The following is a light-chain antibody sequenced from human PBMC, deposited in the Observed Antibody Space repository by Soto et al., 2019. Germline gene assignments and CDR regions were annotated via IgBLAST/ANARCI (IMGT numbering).Light chain of an antibody. Sequence: QSALTQPPSASGAPGQSVTISCTGTSNDVGGYNYVSWYQQHPGKAPKPMIYEVNKRPSGVPDRFSGSKSGNTASLTVSGLQAEDEADYYCSSFAVSNSSVFGTGTKVTVL. J-gene: IGLJ1*01. CDR3: SSFAVSNSSV. CDR1: SNDVGGYNY. CDR2: EVN. V-gene: IGLV2-8*01.